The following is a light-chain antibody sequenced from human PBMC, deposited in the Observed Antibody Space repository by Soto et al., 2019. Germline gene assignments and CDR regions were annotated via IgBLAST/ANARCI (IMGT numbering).Light chain of an antibody. CDR2: GAS. Sequence: EIVLTQSPGTLSLSPGERATLSCRASQSVSSSYLAWYQQKPGQAPRLLIYGASSRATGIPDRFSGSGSGTDFTLTISRREPEDFAVNYCQQYGSSPPITFGQGTRLEMK. CDR3: QQYGSSPPIT. CDR1: QSVSSSY. V-gene: IGKV3-20*01. J-gene: IGKJ5*01.